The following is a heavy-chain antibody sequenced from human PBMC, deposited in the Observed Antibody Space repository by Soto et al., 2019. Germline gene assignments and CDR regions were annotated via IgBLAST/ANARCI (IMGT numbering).Heavy chain of an antibody. CDR1: GFTFSDYY. D-gene: IGHD3-10*01. V-gene: IGHV3-11*05. CDR2: ISRSSSYT. Sequence: QVQLVESGGGLVKPGGSLRLSCAASGFTFSDYYMSWIRQAPGKGLEWVSYISRSSSYTNYADSVKGRFTISRDNAKNSLYLQMNSLRAEDTAVYYCARDYGSGSYYIDYWGQGTLVTVSS. CDR3: ARDYGSGSYYIDY. J-gene: IGHJ4*02.